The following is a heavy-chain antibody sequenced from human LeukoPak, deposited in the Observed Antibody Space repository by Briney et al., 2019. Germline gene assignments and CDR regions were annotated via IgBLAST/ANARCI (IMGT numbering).Heavy chain of an antibody. V-gene: IGHV3-9*01. D-gene: IGHD1-26*01. CDR2: ISWNSGSI. J-gene: IGHJ3*02. CDR3: ASTLSGSSSDAFDI. Sequence: PGRSLRLSCAASGFTFDDYAMHWVRQAPGKGLEWVSGISWNSGSIGYADSVKGRFTISRDNAKNSLYLQMNSLRAEDTAVYYCASTLSGSSSDAFDIWGQGTMVTVSS. CDR1: GFTFDDYA.